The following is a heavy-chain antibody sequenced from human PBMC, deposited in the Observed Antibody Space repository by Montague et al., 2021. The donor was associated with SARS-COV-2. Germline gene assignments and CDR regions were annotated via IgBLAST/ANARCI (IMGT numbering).Heavy chain of an antibody. D-gene: IGHD3-22*01. CDR3: ARFPTSYYYDSKAAPATPGAFDI. Sequence: YNPSLKSRVTISVDTSKNQFSLKLSSVTAADTAVYYCARFPTSYYYDSKAAPATPGAFDILVQGKMVTVSS. V-gene: IGHV4-39*01. J-gene: IGHJ3*02.